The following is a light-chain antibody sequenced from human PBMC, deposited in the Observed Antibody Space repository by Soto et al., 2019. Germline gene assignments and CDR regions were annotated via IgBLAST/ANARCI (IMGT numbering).Light chain of an antibody. CDR3: QQSYSTPIT. V-gene: IGKV1-39*01. CDR2: KTS. J-gene: IGKJ5*01. CDR1: LNIKTY. Sequence: MQTTQAPSCMSASVGDSVTITCRASLNIKTYLNWYQKKPGKAPKILIYKTSSVESGVPSRFSGSGSGTDFTLTTSSLQPEDFATYYCQQSYSTPITFGQGTRLEI.